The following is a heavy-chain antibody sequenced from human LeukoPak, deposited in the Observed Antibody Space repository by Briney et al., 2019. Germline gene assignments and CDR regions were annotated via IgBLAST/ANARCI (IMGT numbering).Heavy chain of an antibody. CDR3: ARDYGGGWYQIDY. Sequence: SETLSLTCTVSGGSISSYYWSWIRQPPGKGLEWIGYISYSGSTNYNPSLKSRLTISLDTSKGQFSLNLTSVTAADTALYYCARDYGGGWYQIDYWGQGTLVTVSS. V-gene: IGHV4-59*12. CDR2: ISYSGST. D-gene: IGHD6-13*01. J-gene: IGHJ4*02. CDR1: GGSISSYY.